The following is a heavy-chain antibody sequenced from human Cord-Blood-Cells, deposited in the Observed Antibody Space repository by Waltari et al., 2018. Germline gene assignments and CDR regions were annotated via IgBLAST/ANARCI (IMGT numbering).Heavy chain of an antibody. D-gene: IGHD1-1*01. V-gene: IGHV3-7*01. CDR1: GFTFSRYW. CDR3: AGYAEYFQH. J-gene: IGHJ1*01. CDR2: IKQDGSEK. Sequence: EVQLVESGGGLVQPGGSLRLSCAASGFTFSRYWMSWVRQAPGKGLEWVANIKQDGSEKYYVDSVKGRFTISRDNAKNSLYLQMNSLRAEDTAVYYCAGYAEYFQHWGQGTLVTVSS.